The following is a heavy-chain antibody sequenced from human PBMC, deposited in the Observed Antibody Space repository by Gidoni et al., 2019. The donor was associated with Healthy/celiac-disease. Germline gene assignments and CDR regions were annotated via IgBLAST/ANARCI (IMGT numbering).Heavy chain of an antibody. CDR1: GGTFSRYS. CDR2: IIPIFGTA. Sequence: QVQLVQSGAEVKKPGSSVKVSCKASGGTFSRYSISWVRQAPGQGLEWMGGIIPIFGTANYAQKFQGRVTITADESTSTAYMALSSLRSEDTAVYYCASSPMTTGTHNPGLDYYGMDVWGQGTTVTVSS. J-gene: IGHJ6*02. CDR3: ASSPMTTGTHNPGLDYYGMDV. V-gene: IGHV1-69*01. D-gene: IGHD4-17*01.